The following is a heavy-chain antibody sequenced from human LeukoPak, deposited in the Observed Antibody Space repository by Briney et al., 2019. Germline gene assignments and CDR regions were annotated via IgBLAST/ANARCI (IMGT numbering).Heavy chain of an antibody. CDR2: ISAYNGNT. V-gene: IGHV1-18*01. D-gene: IGHD3-22*01. CDR1: GYTFTSYG. Sequence: ASVKVSCKASGYTFTSYGISWVRQAPGQGLEWTGWISAYNGNTNYAQKLQGRVTMTTDTSTSTAYMELRSLRSDDTAVYYCARILGYYDSSGYYYPDYWGQGTLVTVSS. J-gene: IGHJ4*02. CDR3: ARILGYYDSSGYYYPDY.